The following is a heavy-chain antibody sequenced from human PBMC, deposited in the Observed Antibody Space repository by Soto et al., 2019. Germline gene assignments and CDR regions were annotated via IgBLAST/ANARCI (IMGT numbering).Heavy chain of an antibody. D-gene: IGHD2-15*01. CDR3: ARGYCSGGSCFSYYGMDV. CDR2: INHSGST. J-gene: IGHJ6*02. Sequence: PSETLSLTFAVYGGSFSGYYWSWIRQPPGKGLEWIGEINHSGSTNYNPSLKSRVTISVDTSKNQFSLKLSSVTAADTAVYYCARGYCSGGSCFSYYGMDVWGQGTTVTVSS. V-gene: IGHV4-34*01. CDR1: GGSFSGYY.